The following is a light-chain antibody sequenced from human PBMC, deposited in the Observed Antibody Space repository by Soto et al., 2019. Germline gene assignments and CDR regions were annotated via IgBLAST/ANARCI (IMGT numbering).Light chain of an antibody. CDR2: GAS. CDR1: QSISDT. Sequence: EIVVTHSPATLSVSPKGRATLSCRASQSISDTLAWYQQKPGQAPRLLIHGASTRAPGFPARFSGSGSGTDFTLTISSLQSEDFAVYYCQQYDNWPWTFGQGTKVDI. J-gene: IGKJ1*01. V-gene: IGKV3-15*01. CDR3: QQYDNWPWT.